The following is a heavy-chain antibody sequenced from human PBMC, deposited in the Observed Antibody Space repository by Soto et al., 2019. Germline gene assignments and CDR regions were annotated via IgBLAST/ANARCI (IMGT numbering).Heavy chain of an antibody. CDR2: IYPGDSEA. V-gene: IGHV5-51*01. D-gene: IGHD1-26*01. Sequence: EVQLVQSGAEVKKPGESLKISCEGSGYSFASYWIGWVRQIPGKGLEWMGIIYPGDSEARYSPSFQGQVTMSVDKSVNIAYLEWSSLKASDTAVYYCARRLPTSSGPPESWFDPWGRGTLVTVSS. CDR1: GYSFASYW. J-gene: IGHJ5*02. CDR3: ARRLPTSSGPPESWFDP.